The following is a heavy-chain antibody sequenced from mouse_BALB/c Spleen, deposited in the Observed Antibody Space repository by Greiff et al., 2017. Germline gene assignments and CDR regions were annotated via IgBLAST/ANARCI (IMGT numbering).Heavy chain of an antibody. V-gene: IGHV2-6-7*01. J-gene: IGHJ4*01. D-gene: IGHD2-1*01. CDR3: ARGGNYVGYYAMDY. CDR1: GFSLTGYG. Sequence: VKVVESGPGLVAPSQSLSITCTVSGFSLTGYGVNWVRQPPGKGLEWLGMIWGDGSTDYNSALKSRLGISKDNSKSQVFLKMNSLQTDDTARYYCARGGNYVGYYAMDYWGQGTSVTVSS. CDR2: IWGDGST.